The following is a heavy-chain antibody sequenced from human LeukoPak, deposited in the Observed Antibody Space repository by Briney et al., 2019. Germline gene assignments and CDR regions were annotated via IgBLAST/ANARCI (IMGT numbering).Heavy chain of an antibody. J-gene: IGHJ3*02. Sequence: GASVKVSCKASGYTFTGYYIHWVRQAPGQGLEWMGWINPNSGGTNYAQKFQGRVTMTRDTSISTAYMELSRLRSDDTAVYYCARVGVGYYDSSGYYAPDAFDIWGQGTMVTVSS. CDR1: GYTFTGYY. CDR2: INPNSGGT. D-gene: IGHD3-22*01. V-gene: IGHV1-2*02. CDR3: ARVGVGYYDSSGYYAPDAFDI.